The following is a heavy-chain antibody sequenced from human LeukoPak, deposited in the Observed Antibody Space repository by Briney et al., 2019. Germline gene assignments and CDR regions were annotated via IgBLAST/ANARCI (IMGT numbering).Heavy chain of an antibody. V-gene: IGHV3-7*01. CDR3: ARTNYYDSSGYYSYYFDY. J-gene: IGHJ4*02. D-gene: IGHD3-22*01. CDR1: GFTFSSYW. Sequence: PGGSLRLSCAASGFTFSSYWMNWVRQAPGKGLEWVAHIKQDGSEKYYVDSVKGRFTISRDNAKDSLYLQMNSLRAEDTAVYYCARTNYYDSSGYYSYYFDYWGQGTLVTVSS. CDR2: IKQDGSEK.